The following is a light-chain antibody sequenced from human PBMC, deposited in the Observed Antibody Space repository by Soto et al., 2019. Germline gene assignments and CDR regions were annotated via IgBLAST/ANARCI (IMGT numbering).Light chain of an antibody. CDR2: GDT. Sequence: QSVLTQPPSVSGAPGHRITISCSGSSSNIGAGYDVYWYQHLPGTAPKLLIYGDTNRPSGVPDRFSASKSGTSASLAITGLQADDEAEYYCQSYDSSLSGLLFGGGTKVTVL. V-gene: IGLV1-40*01. J-gene: IGLJ2*01. CDR3: QSYDSSLSGLL. CDR1: SSNIGAGYD.